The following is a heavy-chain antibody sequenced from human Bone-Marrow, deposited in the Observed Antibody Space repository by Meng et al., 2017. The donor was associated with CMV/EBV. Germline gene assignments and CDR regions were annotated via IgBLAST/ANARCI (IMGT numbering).Heavy chain of an antibody. V-gene: IGHV3-30-3*01. CDR2: ISYDGSNK. CDR1: GFTFSSYA. CDR3: ARGYCSSTSCYTGSSYYYYGMAV. J-gene: IGHJ6*02. D-gene: IGHD2-2*02. Sequence: GESLKISCAASGFTFSSYAMHWVRQAPGKGLEWVAVISYDGSNKYYADSVKGLFTISRDNSKNTLYLQMNSLRAEDTAVYYCARGYCSSTSCYTGSSYYYYGMAVWGQGTTVTVYS.